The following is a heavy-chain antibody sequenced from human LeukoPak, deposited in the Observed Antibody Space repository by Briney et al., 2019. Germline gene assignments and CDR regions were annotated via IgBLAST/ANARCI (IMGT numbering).Heavy chain of an antibody. V-gene: IGHV4-39*01. CDR2: FYYIGNT. D-gene: IGHD3-22*01. CDR3: ARHAQGAYYPYYYFDY. J-gene: IGHJ4*02. Sequence: SETLSLTCTVSGGSIGSSSYYWGWIRQPPGKGLEWIGSFYYIGNTYYNPSLKSRVTIPVDTSNNQFSLKLSSVTAADTAVYYCARHAQGAYYPYYYFDYWGQGTLVTVSS. CDR1: GGSIGSSSYY.